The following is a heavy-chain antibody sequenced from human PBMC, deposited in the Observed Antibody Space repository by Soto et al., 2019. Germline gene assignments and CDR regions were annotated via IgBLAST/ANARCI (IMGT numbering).Heavy chain of an antibody. V-gene: IGHV4-31*03. CDR1: GGSISSGGYY. CDR3: ARGLLLDFWSGSRWGAFDI. CDR2: IYYSGST. Sequence: SETLSLTCSVSGGSISSGGYYWSWIRQHPGKGLEWIGYIYYSGSTYYNPSLKSRVTISVDTSKNQFSLKLSSVTAADTAVYYCARGLLLDFWSGSRWGAFDIWGHGTMVTVSS. J-gene: IGHJ3*02. D-gene: IGHD3-3*01.